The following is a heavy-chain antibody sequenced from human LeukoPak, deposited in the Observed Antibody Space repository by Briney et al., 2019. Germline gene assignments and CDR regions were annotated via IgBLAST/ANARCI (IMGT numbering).Heavy chain of an antibody. CDR3: AKEQSQDYGDYGDY. CDR1: GFTFRIYA. J-gene: IGHJ4*02. D-gene: IGHD4-17*01. V-gene: IGHV3-23*01. Sequence: GGSLRLSCAASGFTFRIYAMSWVRQAPGKGLEWVSAISGSGGSTYYADSVKGRFTISRDNSKNTLYLQMNSLRAEDTAVYYCAKEQSQDYGDYGDYWGQGTLVTVSS. CDR2: ISGSGGST.